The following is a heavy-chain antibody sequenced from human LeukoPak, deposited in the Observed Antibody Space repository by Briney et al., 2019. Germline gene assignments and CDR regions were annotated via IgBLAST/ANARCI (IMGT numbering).Heavy chain of an antibody. CDR2: IYSDNT. Sequence: PGGSLRLSCAASGFTFFSYNMNWVRQAPGKGLEWVSFIYSDNTHYSDSVKGRFTISRDNSKNTLYLQMNSLRAEDTAVYYCARRAGAYSHPYDYWGQGTLVTVSS. D-gene: IGHD4/OR15-4a*01. J-gene: IGHJ4*02. V-gene: IGHV3-53*01. CDR1: GFTFFSYN. CDR3: ARRAGAYSHPYDY.